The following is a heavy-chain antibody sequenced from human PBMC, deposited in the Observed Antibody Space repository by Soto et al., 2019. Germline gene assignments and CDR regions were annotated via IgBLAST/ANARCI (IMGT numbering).Heavy chain of an antibody. J-gene: IGHJ4*02. V-gene: IGHV4-30-4*01. CDR2: IYYSGST. CDR1: GGAISNGGCY. CDR3: ARTTMVRGVIIFPFDY. Sequence: SESLSLPCTVSGGAISNGGCYWSWIRQRPGQCLEWIGYIYYSGSTYYNPSLKSRVTISVDTSKNQFSLKLSSVTAADTAVYYCARTTMVRGVIIFPFDYWGQGTLVTVYS. D-gene: IGHD3-10*01.